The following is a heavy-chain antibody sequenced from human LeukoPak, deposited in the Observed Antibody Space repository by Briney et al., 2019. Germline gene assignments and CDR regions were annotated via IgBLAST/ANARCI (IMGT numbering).Heavy chain of an antibody. Sequence: GASVKVSCKASGYTLTNYYMHWVRQAPGQGLEWMGWINPHSSDTKYAPKFRGRVTWTRDTSLNTTYMELSSLTSEDTATYYCARAHQLGAFDFWGQGTLVTVSS. V-gene: IGHV1/OR15-1*04. CDR3: ARAHQLGAFDF. D-gene: IGHD1-1*01. CDR1: GYTLTNYY. J-gene: IGHJ3*01. CDR2: INPHSSDT.